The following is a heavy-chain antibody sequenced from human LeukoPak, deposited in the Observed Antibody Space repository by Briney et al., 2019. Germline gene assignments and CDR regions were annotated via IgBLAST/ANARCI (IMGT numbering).Heavy chain of an antibody. D-gene: IGHD2-15*01. CDR2: ISSSSSTI. Sequence: GGSLRLSCAASGFTFSSYSRNWVRQAPGEGLEWVSYISSSSSTIYYADSVKGRFTISRDNAKNSLYLQMNSLRAEDTAVYYCARGLLDYYMDVWGKRTTVTVSS. CDR3: ARGLLDYYMDV. CDR1: GFTFSSYS. V-gene: IGHV3-48*01. J-gene: IGHJ6*03.